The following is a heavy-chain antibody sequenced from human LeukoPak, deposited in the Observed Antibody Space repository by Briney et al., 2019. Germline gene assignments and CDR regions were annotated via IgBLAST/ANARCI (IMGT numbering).Heavy chain of an antibody. CDR3: ARVGSSGLYYYYMDV. Sequence: GGSPRLSCAASGFTFSSYSMNWVRQAPGKGLEWVSYISSSTIYYADSVKGRFTISRDNAKNSLYLQMNSLRAEDTAVYYCARVGSSGLYYYYMDVWGKGTTVTVSS. V-gene: IGHV3-48*04. CDR1: GFTFSSYS. J-gene: IGHJ6*03. D-gene: IGHD6-6*01. CDR2: ISSSTI.